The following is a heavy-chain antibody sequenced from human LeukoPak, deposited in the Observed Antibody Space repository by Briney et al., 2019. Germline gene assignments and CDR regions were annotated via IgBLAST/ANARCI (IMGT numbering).Heavy chain of an antibody. CDR1: GFTFSDYW. Sequence: GGSLRLSCVASGFTFSDYWMSWVRQAPGKGLEWVANIKYDGIDKQYVDSIKGRFTISRDNAKNTLYLKMDSLRVDDTAIYYCAKFSRVQSSFWGQGTLVTVSS. CDR2: IKYDGIDK. D-gene: IGHD4/OR15-4a*01. J-gene: IGHJ4*02. V-gene: IGHV3-7*01. CDR3: AKFSRVQSSF.